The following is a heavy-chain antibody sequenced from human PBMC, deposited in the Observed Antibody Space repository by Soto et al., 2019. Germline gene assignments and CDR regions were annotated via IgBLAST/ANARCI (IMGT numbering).Heavy chain of an antibody. V-gene: IGHV1-2*04. CDR3: ARWVGASNWFDP. CDR1: GYTFTGYH. J-gene: IGHJ5*02. CDR2: INTNTGDT. D-gene: IGHD1-26*01. Sequence: QVQLVQSGAAVKEPGASVKVSCKTSGYTFTGYHIHWVRQAPGQGLGSMGWINTNTGDTNYAQKSQGWVTITRDTSINTAYVQLSRLTSDDTAVYYCARWVGASNWFDPWGQGTLVTVSS.